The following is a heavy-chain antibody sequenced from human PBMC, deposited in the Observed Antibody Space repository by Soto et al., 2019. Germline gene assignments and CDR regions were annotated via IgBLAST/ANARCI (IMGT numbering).Heavy chain of an antibody. CDR1: DVSISSSSYY. D-gene: IGHD2-15*01. J-gene: IGHJ6*03. V-gene: IGHV4-39*01. CDR2: IYYSGST. CDR3: ARHGRSDASYYYYYYYMDV. Sequence: TLEPLSLTCTVSDVSISSSSYYWGWISQPPGKGLEWIGSIYYSGSTYYNPSLKSRVTISVDTSKNQFSLKLSSVTAADTAVYYCARHGRSDASYYYYYYYMDVWGKGTTVTVSS.